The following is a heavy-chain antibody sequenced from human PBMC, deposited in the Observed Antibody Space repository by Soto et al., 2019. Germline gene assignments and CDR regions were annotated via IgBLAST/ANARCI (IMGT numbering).Heavy chain of an antibody. V-gene: IGHV4-39*07. CDR1: GGSISSRDDC. D-gene: IGHD2-2*02. Sequence: SETLSLTCTVSGGSISSRDDCWGWIRQPPGKGLEWIGNICSGGSTHYNPSLNSRVTVSVDTSKNQISLKLSSVTAADTAVYYCASVTRTCISTSCYRYYYGMDVWGQGTTVTVSS. CDR3: ASVTRTCISTSCYRYYYGMDV. J-gene: IGHJ6*02. CDR2: ICSGGST.